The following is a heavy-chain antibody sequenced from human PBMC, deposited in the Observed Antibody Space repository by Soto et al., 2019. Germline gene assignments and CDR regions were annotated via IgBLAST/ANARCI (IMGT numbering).Heavy chain of an antibody. D-gene: IGHD3-16*01. V-gene: IGHV2-5*02. CDR2: VYGDDDK. J-gene: IGHJ3*01. Sequence: QIALKESGPTLVKPTQTLMLTCTFSGFSLTTSGEGVGWVRQPPGKGLEWVALVYGDDDKRYLTSLKSRLTITKDTSKNQVVLTMTDMDPVDTGTYFCAHNIGGDYVYGFDFWGQGTKVTVSS. CDR3: AHNIGGDYVYGFDF. CDR1: GFSLTTSGEG.